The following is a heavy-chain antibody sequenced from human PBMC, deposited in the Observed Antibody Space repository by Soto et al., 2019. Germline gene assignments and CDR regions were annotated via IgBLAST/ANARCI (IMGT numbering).Heavy chain of an antibody. J-gene: IGHJ4*02. CDR3: VGDYGGNGVDY. Sequence: GASVKVSCKASGYTFTSYGISWVRQAPGQGLEWMGWISAYNGNTNYAQKLQGRVTMTTDTSTSTAYMELRSLRSDDTAVYCCVGDYGGNGVDYWGQGQWSPSPQ. V-gene: IGHV1-18*01. D-gene: IGHD4-17*01. CDR2: ISAYNGNT. CDR1: GYTFTSYG.